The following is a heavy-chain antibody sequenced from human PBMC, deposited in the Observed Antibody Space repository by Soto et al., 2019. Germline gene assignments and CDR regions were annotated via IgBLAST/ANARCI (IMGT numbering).Heavy chain of an antibody. CDR1: NYSFSSFG. V-gene: IGHV1-18*01. J-gene: IGHJ4*02. Sequence: ASVKVSCKASNYSFSSFGISCMRQAPGQVLEWMAWINPSNANTNYAQSLQGRVTLTTDTSTSTAYMELRSLRSDDTAVYYCARDPFYSGSNLQVGYFDSWGQGTPVTVSS. CDR3: ARDPFYSGSNLQVGYFDS. D-gene: IGHD1-26*01. CDR2: INPSNANT.